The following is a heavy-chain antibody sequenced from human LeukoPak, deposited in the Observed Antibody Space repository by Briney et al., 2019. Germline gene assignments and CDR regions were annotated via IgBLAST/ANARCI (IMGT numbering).Heavy chain of an antibody. CDR3: ARAESITMVRGPLDY. CDR2: ISSSSSYI. Sequence: GGSLRLSYAASGFTFSSYSMNWVRQAPGKGLEWVSSISSSSSYIYYADSVKGRFTISRDNAKNSLYLQMNSLRAEDTAVYYCARAESITMVRGPLDYWGQGTLVTVSS. J-gene: IGHJ4*02. D-gene: IGHD3-10*01. V-gene: IGHV3-21*01. CDR1: GFTFSSYS.